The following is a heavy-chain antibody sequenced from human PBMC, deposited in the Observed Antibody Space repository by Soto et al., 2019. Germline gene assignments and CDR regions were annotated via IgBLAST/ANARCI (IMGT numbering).Heavy chain of an antibody. D-gene: IGHD3-10*01. CDR2: IIPIFGTT. J-gene: IGHJ6*02. V-gene: IGHV1-69*01. CDR3: AAELGFGKLSVV. Sequence: QVQVVPSGVEVMRPGASVKVSCKASGDTFKNCVISWVRQAPGQGLEWMGGIIPIFGTTAFAQRFQGRLTITTDESTTTAYMELSRLRSEDTATYYCAAELGFGKLSVVWGQGTTVIVSS. CDR1: GDTFKNCV.